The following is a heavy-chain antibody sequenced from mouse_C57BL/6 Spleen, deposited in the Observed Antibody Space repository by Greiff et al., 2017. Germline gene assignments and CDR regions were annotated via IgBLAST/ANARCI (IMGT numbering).Heavy chain of an antibody. CDR2: ISSGSSTI. J-gene: IGHJ2*01. D-gene: IGHD2-3*01. Sequence: EVMLVESGGGLVKPGGSLKLSCAASGFTFSDYGMHWVRQAPEKGLEWVAYISSGSSTIYYAATVKGRFTISRDNAKNTLFLQMTSLRSEDTAMYYCATYDGYLYWGQGTTLTVSS. CDR1: GFTFSDYG. V-gene: IGHV5-17*01. CDR3: ATYDGYLY.